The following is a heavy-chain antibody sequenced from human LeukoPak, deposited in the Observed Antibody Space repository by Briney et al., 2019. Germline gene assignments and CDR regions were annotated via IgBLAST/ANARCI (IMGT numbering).Heavy chain of an antibody. D-gene: IGHD3-10*01. Sequence: GSSVTVSCKVAGYTLTEFSMHWVRQAPGKGHGWEGGFDPEDGGTIYAQKFQGRVTMTEDTFTDTAYMERSSLRSEDTAVYYCATGTPWDGSGSPPDYWGQGALVTVSS. J-gene: IGHJ4*02. CDR1: GYTLTEFS. CDR2: FDPEDGGT. CDR3: ATGTPWDGSGSPPDY. V-gene: IGHV1-24*01.